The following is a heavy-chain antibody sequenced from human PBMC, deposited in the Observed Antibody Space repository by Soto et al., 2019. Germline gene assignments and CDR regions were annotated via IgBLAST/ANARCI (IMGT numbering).Heavy chain of an antibody. J-gene: IGHJ4*02. CDR3: ARDLYSSSARYFDY. D-gene: IGHD6-6*01. Sequence: EVQLVESGGGLVKPGGSLRLSCAASGFTFSSYCMNWVRQAPGKGLEWVSSISSSSSYIYYADSVKGRFTISRDNAKNSLYLQMNSLRAEDTAVYYCARDLYSSSARYFDYWGQGTLVTVSS. V-gene: IGHV3-21*01. CDR1: GFTFSSYC. CDR2: ISSSSSYI.